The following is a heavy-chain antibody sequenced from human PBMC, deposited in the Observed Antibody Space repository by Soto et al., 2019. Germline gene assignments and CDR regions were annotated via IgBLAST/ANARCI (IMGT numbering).Heavy chain of an antibody. CDR2: ISTYNGNT. D-gene: IGHD4-17*01. J-gene: IGHJ6*03. CDR1: GYTFTNYG. CDR3: ARTTVTASYFYMDV. V-gene: IGHV1-18*01. Sequence: QVQLVQSGAEVKQPGASVKVSCKASGYTFTNYGFTWVRQAPGQGLEWLGWISTYNGNTKYAQKVQGRLTTTTDTSTSTANMELTILRSDDTALYYCARTTVTASYFYMDVWGKGSTVTVSS.